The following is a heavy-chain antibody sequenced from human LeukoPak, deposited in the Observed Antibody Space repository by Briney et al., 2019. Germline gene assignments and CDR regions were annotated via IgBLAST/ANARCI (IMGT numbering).Heavy chain of an antibody. J-gene: IGHJ4*02. Sequence: ASVKVSCKASGYPFSGYYIHWVRQGPGQGLEGLGWINPETGATKYAQRFEGRVTPTRDTSVTTVHMELSGLRSDDSAVYYCARENLNYYGSGSYLYWGQGSQVTVSS. CDR2: INPETGAT. CDR1: GYPFSGYY. CDR3: ARENLNYYGSGSYLY. D-gene: IGHD3-10*01. V-gene: IGHV1-2*02.